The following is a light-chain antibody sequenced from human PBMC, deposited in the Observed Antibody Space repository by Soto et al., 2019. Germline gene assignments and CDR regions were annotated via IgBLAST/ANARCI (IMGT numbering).Light chain of an antibody. V-gene: IGKV3-20*01. CDR1: QIVSSSY. CDR2: DAS. Sequence: EIVLTQSPGTLSLSPGERATLSCRASQIVSSSYLAWYKQKPGQAPRLLIYDASSRATGIPDRFSGSGSGTEFTFTISRLEPEDFAVYYCQQYDNSAITFGQGKRLEIK. J-gene: IGKJ5*01. CDR3: QQYDNSAIT.